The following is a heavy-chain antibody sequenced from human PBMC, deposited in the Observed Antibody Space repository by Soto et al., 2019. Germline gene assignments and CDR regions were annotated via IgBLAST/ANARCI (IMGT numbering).Heavy chain of an antibody. CDR1: GYTFTSYY. CDR3: AREGYSYGFQSKIDY. J-gene: IGHJ4*02. D-gene: IGHD5-18*01. Sequence: ASVKVSCKASGYTFTSYYMHWMRQAPGQGLEWMGIINPSGGSTSYAQKFQGRVTMTRDTSTSTVYMELSSLRSEDTAVYYCAREGYSYGFQSKIDYWGQGTLVTVSS. V-gene: IGHV1-46*01. CDR2: INPSGGST.